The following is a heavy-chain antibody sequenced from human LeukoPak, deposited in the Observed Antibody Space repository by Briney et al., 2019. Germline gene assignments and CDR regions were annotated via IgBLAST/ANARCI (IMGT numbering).Heavy chain of an antibody. CDR1: GGTFSSYA. V-gene: IGHV1-69*13. Sequence: ASVKVSCKASGGTFSSYAISWVRQAPGQGLEWMGGIIPIFGTANYAQKFQGRVTITADESTSTAYMELSSLRSEDTAVYYCARDGPDAFDIWGQGTMVTVSS. J-gene: IGHJ3*02. CDR3: ARDGPDAFDI. CDR2: IIPIFGTA.